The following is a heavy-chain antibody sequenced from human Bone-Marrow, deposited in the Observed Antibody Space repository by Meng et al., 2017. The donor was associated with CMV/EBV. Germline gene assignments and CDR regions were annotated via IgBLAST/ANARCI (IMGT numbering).Heavy chain of an antibody. J-gene: IGHJ4*02. V-gene: IGHV3-21*01. Sequence: GESLKISCAASGFTFSSYSMTWVRQAPGKGLEWVSSISSSSSYIYYADSVKGRFTISRDNAKNSLYLQMNSLRAEDTAVYYCARGAPIVVVPAATPFFFDYWGQGTLVTVSS. CDR3: ARGAPIVVVPAATPFFFDY. CDR1: GFTFSSYS. D-gene: IGHD2-2*01. CDR2: ISSSSSYI.